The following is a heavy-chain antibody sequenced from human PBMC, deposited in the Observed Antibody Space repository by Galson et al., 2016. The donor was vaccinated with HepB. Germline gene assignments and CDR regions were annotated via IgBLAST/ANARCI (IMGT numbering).Heavy chain of an antibody. CDR2: ISSGGSTI. CDR3: ARADIGTSGTFPKFDP. J-gene: IGHJ5*02. Sequence: SLRLSCAASGFTFSDYYMSWIRQAPGKGLEWVSYISSGGSTIYYADSVKGRFTISRDNAKNSLYLQMNSLRAEDTAVYYCARADIGTSGTFPKFDPWGQETLVTVSS. D-gene: IGHD6-13*01. CDR1: GFTFSDYY. V-gene: IGHV3-11*04.